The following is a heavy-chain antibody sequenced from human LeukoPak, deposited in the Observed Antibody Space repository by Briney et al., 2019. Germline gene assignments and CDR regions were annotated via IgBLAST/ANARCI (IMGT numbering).Heavy chain of an antibody. V-gene: IGHV3-15*01. J-gene: IGHJ4*02. CDR2: IKSKTDGGTT. CDR3: TTDRRWLLLTRTDY. Sequence: GGSLRLSCAASRFTFSNAWMSWVRQAPGKGLEWVGRIKSKTDGGTTDYAAPVKGRFTISRDDSKNTLYLQMNSLKTEDTAVYYCTTDRRWLLLTRTDYWGQGTLVTVSS. D-gene: IGHD3-22*01. CDR1: RFTFSNAW.